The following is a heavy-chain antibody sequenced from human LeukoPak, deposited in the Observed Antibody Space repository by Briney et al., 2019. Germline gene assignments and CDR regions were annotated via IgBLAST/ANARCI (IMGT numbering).Heavy chain of an antibody. V-gene: IGHV3-11*04. J-gene: IGHJ3*02. CDR3: ARRVASANDAFDI. D-gene: IGHD6-13*01. CDR2: IRSSGSDT. CDR1: GFTFSDYQ. Sequence: GGSLRLSCAASGFTFSDYQMSWIRQAPGKGLEWVSYIRSSGSDTYYADSVKGRFTISRDNTKNALYLQMNSLRAEDTAVYYCARRVASANDAFDIWGQGTMVTVSS.